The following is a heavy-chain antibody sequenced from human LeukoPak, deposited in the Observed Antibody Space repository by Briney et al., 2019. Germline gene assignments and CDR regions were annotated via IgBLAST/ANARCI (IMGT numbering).Heavy chain of an antibody. CDR2: IYHSGST. V-gene: IGHV4-4*02. Sequence: SGTLSLTCAVSHGSINSSNWWSWVRQPPGKGLEWIGEIYHSGSTYYNPSLKSRVTISVDTSKNQFSLKLSSVTAADTAVYYCAMYYDFWSGYYGAFDIWGQGTMVTVSS. CDR3: AMYYDFWSGYYGAFDI. J-gene: IGHJ3*02. CDR1: HGSINSSNW. D-gene: IGHD3-3*01.